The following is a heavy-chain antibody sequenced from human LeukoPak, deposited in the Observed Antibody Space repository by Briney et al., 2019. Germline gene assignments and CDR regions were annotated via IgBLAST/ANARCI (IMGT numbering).Heavy chain of an antibody. CDR2: ISGSGTSI. D-gene: IGHD3-16*01. CDR3: ARELLELSGLGNFDS. CDR1: GFSFSDYY. J-gene: IGHJ4*02. V-gene: IGHV3-11*01. Sequence: GGSLRLSCAASGFSFSDYYMSWIRQSPGKGLVWIAYISGSGTSIFDADFVKGRFSISRDNAKNTLYLQMNTLRPEDTAIYYCARELLELSGLGNFDSWGQGTLVTVSS.